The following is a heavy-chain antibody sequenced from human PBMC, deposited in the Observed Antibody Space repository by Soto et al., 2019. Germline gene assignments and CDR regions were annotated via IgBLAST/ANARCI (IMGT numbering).Heavy chain of an antibody. D-gene: IGHD4-17*01. CDR1: GSSISRGDYY. CDR2: INHSGST. V-gene: IGHV4-30-4*01. J-gene: IGHJ6*02. Sequence: PSEPLSLTCPVSGSSISRGDYYWSWISQPPGKGLEWIGYINHSGSTNYNPSLKSRVTISVDTSKNQFSLKLSSVTAADTAVYYCARGPSGDYHYYYYGMDVWGQGTTVTVSS. CDR3: ARGPSGDYHYYYYGMDV.